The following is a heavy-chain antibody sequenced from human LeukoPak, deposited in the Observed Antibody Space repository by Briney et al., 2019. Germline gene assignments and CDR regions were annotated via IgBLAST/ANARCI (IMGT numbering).Heavy chain of an antibody. D-gene: IGHD6-6*01. CDR2: INPSGGST. V-gene: IGHV1-46*01. Sequence: ASVKVSCKASGYTFTSCYMHWVRQAPGQGLEWMGIINPSGGSTSYAQKFQGRVTMTRDTSTSTVYMELSSLRSEDTAVYYCARDKGMEYSSSYGMDVWGQGTTVTVSS. CDR1: GYTFTSCY. CDR3: ARDKGMEYSSSYGMDV. J-gene: IGHJ6*02.